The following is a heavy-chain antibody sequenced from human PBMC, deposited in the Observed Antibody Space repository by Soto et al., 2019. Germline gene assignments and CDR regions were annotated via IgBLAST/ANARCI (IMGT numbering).Heavy chain of an antibody. J-gene: IGHJ4*02. V-gene: IGHV3-11*06. CDR1: GFLFTDYY. Sequence: GGSLRLSCTASGFLFTDYYMSWIRQPPGKGLEWLAYIDGSSDYTNSADSVKGRFTISRDNAKNSVFLQMNNLRADDTAVYYCARDLRFSSTNYFDFWGRGTLVTVSP. D-gene: IGHD2-8*01. CDR2: IDGSSDYT. CDR3: ARDLRFSSTNYFDF.